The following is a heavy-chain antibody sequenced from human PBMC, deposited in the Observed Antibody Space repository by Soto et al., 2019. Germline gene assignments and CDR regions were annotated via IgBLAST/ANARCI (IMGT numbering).Heavy chain of an antibody. Sequence: EVQLVESGGGLVQPGRSLRLSCVASGFTFDDSAMHWVRQPPGKGQEWVSGISRNSGSIAYADSVKGRFTISRDNAKKSLYLQMNSLRPEDTALYYCAKDLTFTIFEDGMHVWGQGTTVTVSS. J-gene: IGHJ6*02. CDR1: GFTFDDSA. V-gene: IGHV3-9*01. CDR3: AKDLTFTIFEDGMHV. D-gene: IGHD3-3*01. CDR2: ISRNSGSI.